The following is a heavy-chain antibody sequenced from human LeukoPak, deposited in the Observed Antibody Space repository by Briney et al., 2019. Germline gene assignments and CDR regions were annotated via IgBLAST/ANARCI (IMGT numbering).Heavy chain of an antibody. CDR1: GFTFNDYN. Sequence: GGSLRLSCAASGFTFNDYNMNWVRQAPGKGLEWISYISRSSSTIYYADSVKGRFTISRDDAKNSLYLQMTSLRGEDTAVYYCARDIVVVPAAHYFDYWGQGTLVTVSS. D-gene: IGHD2-2*01. V-gene: IGHV3-48*01. J-gene: IGHJ4*02. CDR2: ISRSSSTI. CDR3: ARDIVVVPAAHYFDY.